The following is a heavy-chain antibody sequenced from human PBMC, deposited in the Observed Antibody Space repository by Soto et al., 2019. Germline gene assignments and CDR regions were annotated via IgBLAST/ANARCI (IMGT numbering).Heavy chain of an antibody. CDR3: ARGKQWSPFDY. D-gene: IGHD6-19*01. CDR1: GFTFSSYA. Sequence: GGSLRLSCAASGFTFSSYAMNWFRQAPGKGLEWVSSISSSSSYIYYADSVKGRFTISRDNAKNSLYLQMNSLRAEDTAVYYCARGKQWSPFDYWGQGTLVTVSS. V-gene: IGHV3-21*01. CDR2: ISSSSSYI. J-gene: IGHJ4*02.